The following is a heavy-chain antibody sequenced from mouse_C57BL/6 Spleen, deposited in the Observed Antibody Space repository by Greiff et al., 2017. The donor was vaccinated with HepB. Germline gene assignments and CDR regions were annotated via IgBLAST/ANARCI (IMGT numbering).Heavy chain of an antibody. J-gene: IGHJ3*01. Sequence: EVQLQQSGPELVKPGASVKISCKASGYTFTDYYMNWVKQSHGKSLEWIGDINPNNGGTSYNQKFKGKATLTVDKSSSTAYMELRSLTSEDSAVYYCAREGDGSSLFAYWGQGTLVTVSA. D-gene: IGHD1-1*01. CDR1: GYTFTDYY. CDR3: AREGDGSSLFAY. CDR2: INPNNGGT. V-gene: IGHV1-26*01.